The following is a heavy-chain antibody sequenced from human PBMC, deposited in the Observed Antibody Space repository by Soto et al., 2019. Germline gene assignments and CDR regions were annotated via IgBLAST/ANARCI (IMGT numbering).Heavy chain of an antibody. D-gene: IGHD3-10*01. Sequence: EVQLLESGGGLVQPGGSLRLSCAASGFTFSNYAMSWVRQAPGKGLEWVSAISGSGGSTYYADSVKGRFTISKDNSKNALALHRNSLREGDTAVYYFAKDRQARWFAELWFGPLGRGALVHVS. CDR1: GFTFSNYA. CDR2: ISGSGGST. V-gene: IGHV3-23*01. CDR3: AKDRQARWFAELWFGP. J-gene: IGHJ5*02.